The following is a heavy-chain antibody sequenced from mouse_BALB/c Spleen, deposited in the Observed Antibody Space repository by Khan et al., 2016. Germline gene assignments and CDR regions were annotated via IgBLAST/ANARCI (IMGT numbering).Heavy chain of an antibody. CDR2: IHYSGST. CDR3: ARCNGYYAMDY. J-gene: IGHJ4*01. V-gene: IGHV3-1*02. CDR1: GFSITSGYS. Sequence: EVQLQESGPDLVKPSQSLSLTCTVTGFSITSGYSWHWIRQFPGNKMEWMGYIHYSGSTNYNQSLKSRISITRHPSQKQLFFQLNSVTTEDTATDYCARCNGYYAMDYWGQGTTVTVSS.